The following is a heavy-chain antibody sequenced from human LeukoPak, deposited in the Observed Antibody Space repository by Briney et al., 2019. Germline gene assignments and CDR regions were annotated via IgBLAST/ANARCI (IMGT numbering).Heavy chain of an antibody. V-gene: IGHV3-30*02. CDR1: GFTFSSYG. Sequence: QTGGSLRLSCAASGFTFSSYGMHWVRQAPGKGLEWVAFIRYDGSNEYYADSVKGRFTISRDNSKNTLYLQMNSLRAEDTAVYYCAKGGEDSSRFSVYYYYYMDVWGKGTTVTISS. CDR2: IRYDGSNE. D-gene: IGHD6-13*01. J-gene: IGHJ6*03. CDR3: AKGGEDSSRFSVYYYYYMDV.